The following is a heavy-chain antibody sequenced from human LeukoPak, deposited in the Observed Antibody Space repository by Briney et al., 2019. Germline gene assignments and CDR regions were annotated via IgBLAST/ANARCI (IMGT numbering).Heavy chain of an antibody. Sequence: PGGSLRLSCAASGFTFSSYGMHWVRQAPGKGLEWVAFIRYDGSNKYYADSVKGRFTISRDNSKNTLYLQMNSLRAEDTAVYYCAKQGDYYGSGSYYSPHYYYYYMDVWGKGTTVTISS. CDR1: GFTFSSYG. CDR3: AKQGDYYGSGSYYSPHYYYYYMDV. V-gene: IGHV3-30*02. CDR2: IRYDGSNK. J-gene: IGHJ6*03. D-gene: IGHD3-10*01.